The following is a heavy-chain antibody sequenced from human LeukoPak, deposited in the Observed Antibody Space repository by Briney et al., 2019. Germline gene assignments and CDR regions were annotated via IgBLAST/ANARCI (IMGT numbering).Heavy chain of an antibody. V-gene: IGHV3-21*01. D-gene: IGHD6-19*01. J-gene: IGHJ4*02. CDR3: ARDAKAVAGSLDY. CDR2: ISSSSSYI. Sequence: GRSLRLSCAASGSTFSSYGMHWVRQAPGEGLEWVSSISSSSSYIYYADSVKGRFTISRDNAKNSLYLQMNSLRAEDTAVYYCARDAKAVAGSLDYWGQGTLVTVSS. CDR1: GSTFSSYG.